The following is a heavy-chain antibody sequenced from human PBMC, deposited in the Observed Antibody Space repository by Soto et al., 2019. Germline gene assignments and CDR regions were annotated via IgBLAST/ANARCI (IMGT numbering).Heavy chain of an antibody. CDR3: ARALTPIPYCGGDCSDAFDI. CDR2: IIPIFGTA. Sequence: QVQLVQSGAEVKKPGSSVKVSCKASGGTFSSYAISWVRQAPGQGLEWMGGIIPIFGTANYAQKFQGRVTITADESTSTAYMELSSLRSEDTAVYYCARALTPIPYCGGDCSDAFDIWGQGTMVTVSS. D-gene: IGHD2-21*02. CDR1: GGTFSSYA. V-gene: IGHV1-69*01. J-gene: IGHJ3*02.